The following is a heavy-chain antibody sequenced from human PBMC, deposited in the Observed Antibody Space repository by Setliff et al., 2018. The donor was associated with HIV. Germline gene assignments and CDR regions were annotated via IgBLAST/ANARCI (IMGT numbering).Heavy chain of an antibody. Sequence: SETLSLTCTVSGDSITNSFYFWAWIRQPPGKGLEWIGSIYYGGIIDYNPSLKSRVTISVDTPKNQFSLRLDSVTAADTAIHYCARQVKYSSSPLHFDSWGQGTLVTSPQ. V-gene: IGHV4-39*01. CDR2: IYYGGII. CDR1: GDSITNSFYF. D-gene: IGHD6-13*01. J-gene: IGHJ4*02. CDR3: ARQVKYSSSPLHFDS.